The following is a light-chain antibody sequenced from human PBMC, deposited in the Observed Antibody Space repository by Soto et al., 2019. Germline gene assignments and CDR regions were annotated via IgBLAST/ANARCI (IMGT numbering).Light chain of an antibody. J-gene: IGKJ3*01. CDR3: QQYGSSPNT. Sequence: IVLTQSPGTLSLSPRERATLSCRASQIVSTTSLAWYQQKPGQAPRLLTLGASSRGTGIPARFSGSGSGTDFTLTISRLEPEDFAVYYCQQYGSSPNTFGHGTKVDIK. CDR2: GAS. V-gene: IGKV3-20*01. CDR1: QIVSTTS.